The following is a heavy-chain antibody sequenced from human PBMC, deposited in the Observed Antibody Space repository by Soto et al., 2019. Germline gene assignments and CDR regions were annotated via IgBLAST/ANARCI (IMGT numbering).Heavy chain of an antibody. CDR3: AGTTVTRPKYYYYYYMDV. J-gene: IGHJ6*03. CDR2: IIPILGIA. V-gene: IGHV1-69*02. Sequence: ASVKVSCKASGGTFSSYTISWVRQAPGQGLEWMGRIIPILGIANYAQKFQGRVTITGDQSTGTAYMELSSLSSEDTAVYYCAGTTVTRPKYYYYYYMDVWGKGTTVTVSS. D-gene: IGHD4-17*01. CDR1: GGTFSSYT.